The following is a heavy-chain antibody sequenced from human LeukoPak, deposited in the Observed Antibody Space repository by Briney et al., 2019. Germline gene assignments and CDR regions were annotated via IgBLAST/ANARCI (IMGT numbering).Heavy chain of an antibody. CDR1: GFMFGDGT. Sequence: GGSLRLSCAASGFMFGDGTMHWVRQAPGKGLEWVSGISWNSGSIGYADSVKGRFTISRDNAKNSLYLQMNSLRAEDTALYYCAKDSTMGGVDYWGQGTLVTVSS. CDR3: AKDSTMGGVDY. CDR2: ISWNSGSI. D-gene: IGHD3-10*01. J-gene: IGHJ4*02. V-gene: IGHV3-9*01.